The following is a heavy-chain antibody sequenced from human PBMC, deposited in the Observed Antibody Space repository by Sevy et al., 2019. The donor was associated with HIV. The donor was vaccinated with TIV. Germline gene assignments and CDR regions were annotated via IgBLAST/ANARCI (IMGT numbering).Heavy chain of an antibody. CDR1: GFTFSSYA. Sequence: GGPLRLSCAAAGFTFSSYAMHWVRQAPGKGLEWVAIIWSDGAYQYHGDSVKGRFTISRENSKNTLYLQMNSLRVEDTAVYYCARGGYYYDNAAYYAFDSWGQGTLVTVSS. J-gene: IGHJ4*02. D-gene: IGHD3-22*01. CDR3: ARGGYYYDNAAYYAFDS. CDR2: IWSDGAYQ. V-gene: IGHV3-33*01.